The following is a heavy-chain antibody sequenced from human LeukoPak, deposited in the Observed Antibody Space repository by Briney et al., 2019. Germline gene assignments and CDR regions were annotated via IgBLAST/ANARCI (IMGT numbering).Heavy chain of an antibody. V-gene: IGHV3-74*01. CDR1: GFTFSAYW. J-gene: IGHJ4*02. CDR2: INDDETVT. CDR3: ARDLGSGGSCYRN. D-gene: IGHD2-15*01. Sequence: GGSLRLSCAASGFTFSAYWMHWVRQAPGKGLVWVSRINDDETVTNYADSVKGRFTISRDNAKNTLYLQMNSLRAEDTAVYFCARDLGSGGSCYRNWGQGTLVTVSS.